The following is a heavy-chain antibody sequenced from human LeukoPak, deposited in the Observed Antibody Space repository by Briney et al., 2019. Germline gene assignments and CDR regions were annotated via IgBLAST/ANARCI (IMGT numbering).Heavy chain of an antibody. V-gene: IGHV3-30*02. J-gene: IGHJ5*02. D-gene: IGHD3-10*01. CDR1: GFTFSSYG. Sequence: GGSLRLSCAASGFTFSSYGMHWVRQAPGKGLEWVAFIRYDGSNKYYADSVKGRFTISRDNSKNTLYLQMNSLRAEDTALYYCARLVRGVIDWFDPWGQGTLVTVSS. CDR2: IRYDGSNK. CDR3: ARLVRGVIDWFDP.